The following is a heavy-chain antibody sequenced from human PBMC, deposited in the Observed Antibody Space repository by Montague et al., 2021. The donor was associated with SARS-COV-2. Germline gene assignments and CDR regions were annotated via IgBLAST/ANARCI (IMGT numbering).Heavy chain of an antibody. Sequence: TLSLTCNVSGDSVSSEIYYWSWIRQPAGKGLEWIGRIYTSGSTNYNPSLRSRVTISVDTSKNQFSLRLSSVTAADTAVYDCARVGGNHYRYFDYWGQGTLVTVSS. CDR2: IYTSGST. CDR1: GDSVSSEIYY. V-gene: IGHV4-61*02. CDR3: ARVGGNHYRYFDY. D-gene: IGHD1-26*01. J-gene: IGHJ4*02.